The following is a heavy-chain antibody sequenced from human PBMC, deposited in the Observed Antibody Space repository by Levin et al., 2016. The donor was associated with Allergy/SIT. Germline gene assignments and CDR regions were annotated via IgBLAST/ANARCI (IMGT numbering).Heavy chain of an antibody. CDR2: IYYSGST. V-gene: IGHV4-59*13. J-gene: IGHJ3*02. Sequence: PGKGLEWIGYIYYSGSTNYNPSLKSRVTISVDTSKNQFSLKLSSVTAADTAVYYCARDEYGSGIDAFDIWGQGTMVTVSS. D-gene: IGHD3-10*01. CDR3: ARDEYGSGIDAFDI.